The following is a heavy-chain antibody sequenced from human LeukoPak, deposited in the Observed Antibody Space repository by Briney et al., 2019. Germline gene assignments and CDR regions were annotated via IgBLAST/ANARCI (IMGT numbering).Heavy chain of an antibody. D-gene: IGHD3-16*02. J-gene: IGHJ4*02. Sequence: GGSLRLSCAASGFTFSSYAMSWVRQAPGKGLGWVSAISGSGGSAYYADSVKGRFTISRDNSKNTLYLQMNSLRAEDTAVYYCARVPYDYVWGSYRPSYYFDYWGQGTLVTVSS. CDR2: ISGSGGSA. CDR3: ARVPYDYVWGSYRPSYYFDY. CDR1: GFTFSSYA. V-gene: IGHV3-23*01.